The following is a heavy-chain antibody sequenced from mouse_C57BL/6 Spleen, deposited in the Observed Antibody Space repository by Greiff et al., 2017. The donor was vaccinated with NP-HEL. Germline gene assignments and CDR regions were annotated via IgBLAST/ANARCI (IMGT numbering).Heavy chain of an antibody. Sequence: QVQLQQPGAELVKPGASVKMSCKASGYNFTSYWITWVKQRPGQGLEWIGDIYPGCGSTNYNEKFKSKATLSVDTSSSTAYMQFSSLTSEDSAVYYCVLAPYAMDYWGQGTSVTVSS. V-gene: IGHV1-55*01. CDR2: IYPGCGST. J-gene: IGHJ4*01. D-gene: IGHD6-1*01. CDR1: GYNFTSYW. CDR3: VLAPYAMDY.